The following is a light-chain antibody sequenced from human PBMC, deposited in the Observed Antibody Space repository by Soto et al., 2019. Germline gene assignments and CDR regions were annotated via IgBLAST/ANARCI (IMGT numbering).Light chain of an antibody. Sequence: QSALTQPASVSGSPGQSITISCTGTSSDVGPYNYVSWYQHHPGKAPKLMIYEVNNRPLGVSSRFSGSKSGTTASLTISGLQAEDEAHYYCSSYTTSSTLVFGGGTQLTVL. J-gene: IGLJ3*02. CDR1: SSDVGPYNY. CDR3: SSYTTSSTLV. CDR2: EVN. V-gene: IGLV2-14*01.